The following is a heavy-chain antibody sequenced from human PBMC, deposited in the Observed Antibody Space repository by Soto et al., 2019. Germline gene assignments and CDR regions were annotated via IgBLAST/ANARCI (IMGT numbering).Heavy chain of an antibody. CDR1: GFSFSSYG. V-gene: IGHV3-30*03. J-gene: IGHJ4*02. CDR3: VAGQYFFDY. CDR2: ISYDGSNK. Sequence: QVQLVESGGGVVQPGRSLRLSCAASGFSFSSYGMQWVRQAPGKGLEWVAVISYDGSNKYYADSVKDRFTISRDNSTKTLYLQMNSLRADDTAVYYCVAGQYFFDYCGQGTLVTVSS. D-gene: IGHD6-19*01.